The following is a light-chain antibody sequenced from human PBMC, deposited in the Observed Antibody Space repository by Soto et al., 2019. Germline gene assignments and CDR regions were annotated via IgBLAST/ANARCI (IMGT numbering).Light chain of an antibody. CDR1: QSVSSD. V-gene: IGKV3-15*01. CDR3: QPYNDWPPWT. J-gene: IGKJ1*01. Sequence: EIRMSQSPATLSVYPGERATLSCRASQSVSSDLAWYQQKPGQAPRLLIYGASTRATGIPARFSGSGSGTEFTLTISSLQSEDFAVYYCQPYNDWPPWTSGQGTKVDIK. CDR2: GAS.